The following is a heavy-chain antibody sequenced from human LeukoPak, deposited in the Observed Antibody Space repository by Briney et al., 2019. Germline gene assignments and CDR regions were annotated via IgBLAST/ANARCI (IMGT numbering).Heavy chain of an antibody. CDR3: ARVGGYYFPSDY. CDR2: ITTYNGYT. Sequence: ASVKVSCKASGYTFTNYGISWVRQAPGQGLEWMGWITTYNGYTNYAQKLQGRVTMTTDTSTSTAYMELRSLRSDDTAVYYCARVGGYYFPSDYWGQGTLVTVSS. V-gene: IGHV1-18*01. CDR1: GYTFTNYG. D-gene: IGHD2-15*01. J-gene: IGHJ4*02.